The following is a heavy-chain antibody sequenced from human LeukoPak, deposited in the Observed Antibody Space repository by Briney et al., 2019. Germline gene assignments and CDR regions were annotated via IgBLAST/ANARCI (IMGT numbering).Heavy chain of an antibody. Sequence: GRSLRLSCAASGFNFDNYAMHWVRQAPGKGQAWVAGITGNSGTIGYADSVEGRFTIARDNAKGSLYLQMNSLRAEDTALYYCPKDVRGDSADAFDIWGQGTMVTVSS. CDR3: PKDVRGDSADAFDI. D-gene: IGHD2-21*02. CDR2: ITGNSGTI. V-gene: IGHV3-9*01. CDR1: GFNFDNYA. J-gene: IGHJ3*02.